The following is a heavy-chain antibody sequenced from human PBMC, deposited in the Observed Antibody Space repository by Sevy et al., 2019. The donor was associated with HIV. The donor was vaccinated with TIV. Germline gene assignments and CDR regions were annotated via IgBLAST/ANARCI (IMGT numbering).Heavy chain of an antibody. CDR3: AKDLCSSTSCYVYYYYYGMDV. V-gene: IGHV3-30*02. J-gene: IGHJ6*02. CDR1: GFTFSSYG. D-gene: IGHD2-2*01. CDR2: IRYDGSNK. Sequence: GGSLRLSCAASGFTFSSYGMHWFRQAPGKGLEWVAFIRYDGSNKYYADSVKGRFTISRDNSKNTRYLQMNSLRAEHMAVYYCAKDLCSSTSCYVYYYYYGMDVWGQGTTVTVSS.